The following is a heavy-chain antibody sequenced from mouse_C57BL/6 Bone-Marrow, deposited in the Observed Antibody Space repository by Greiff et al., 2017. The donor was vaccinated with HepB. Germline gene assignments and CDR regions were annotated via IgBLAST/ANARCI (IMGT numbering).Heavy chain of an antibody. CDR2: FHPYNDDT. D-gene: IGHD1-1*01. CDR1: GYTFTTYP. CDR3: ARRTLYYYGSSYPYYFDY. V-gene: IGHV1-47*01. Sequence: VKLMESGAELVKPGASVKMSCKASGYTFTTYPIEWMKQNHGKSLEWIGNFHPYNDDTKYNEKFKGKATLTVEKSSSTVYLELSRLTSDDSAVYYCARRTLYYYGSSYPYYFDYWGQGTTLTVSS. J-gene: IGHJ2*01.